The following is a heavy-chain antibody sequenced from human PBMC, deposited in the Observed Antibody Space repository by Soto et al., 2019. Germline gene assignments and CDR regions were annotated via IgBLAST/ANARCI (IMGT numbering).Heavy chain of an antibody. CDR2: IWYDGNNK. CDR1: GFTSSSYG. D-gene: IGHD7-27*01. Sequence: PGGSLRLSCAASGFTSSSYGMHWVRQAPGKGLEWVSSIWYDGNNKYYADYVKGRFNISRDNSRNTLFLQMNSLRAEDTALYYCVGRGNQNWGDYWGKGT. CDR3: VGRGNQNWGDY. J-gene: IGHJ4*02. V-gene: IGHV3-33*01.